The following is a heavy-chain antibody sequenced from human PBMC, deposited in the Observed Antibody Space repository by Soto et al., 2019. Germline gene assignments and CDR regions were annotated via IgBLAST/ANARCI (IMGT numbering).Heavy chain of an antibody. J-gene: IGHJ5*02. D-gene: IGHD2-2*02. CDR2: FDPEDGET. CDR1: GYTLTELS. Sequence: ASVKVSCKVSGYTLTELSMHWVRQAPGKGLEWMGGFDPEDGETIYAQKFQGRVTMTEDTSTDTAYMELSSLRSEDTAVYYCATALGYCSSTNCYTGWFDPWGQGTLVTVSS. V-gene: IGHV1-24*01. CDR3: ATALGYCSSTNCYTGWFDP.